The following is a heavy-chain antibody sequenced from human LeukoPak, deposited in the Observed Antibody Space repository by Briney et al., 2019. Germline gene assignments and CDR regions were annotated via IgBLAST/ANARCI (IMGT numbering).Heavy chain of an antibody. CDR2: IYYSGSA. CDR3: ARRSRGYYDSSGYYYLDY. Sequence: SETLSLTCTVSGGSISSYYWSWIRQPPGKGLEWIGYIYYSGSANYNPSLKSRVTISVDTSKNQLSLKLSSVTAADTAVYYCARRSRGYYDSSGYYYLDYWGQGTLVTVSS. D-gene: IGHD3-22*01. J-gene: IGHJ4*02. CDR1: GGSISSYY. V-gene: IGHV4-59*08.